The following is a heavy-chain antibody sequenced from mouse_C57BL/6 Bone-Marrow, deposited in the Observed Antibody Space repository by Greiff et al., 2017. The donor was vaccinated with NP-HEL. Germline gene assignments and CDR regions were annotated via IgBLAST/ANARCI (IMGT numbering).Heavy chain of an antibody. J-gene: IGHJ3*01. CDR2: ISDGGSYT. CDR3: ARDTLYSNYMFAY. D-gene: IGHD2-5*01. V-gene: IGHV5-4*01. CDR1: GFTFSSYA. Sequence: EVKLQESGGGLVKPGGSLKLSCAASGFTFSSYAMSWVRQTPEKRLEWVATISDGGSYTYYPDNVKGRFTISRDNAKNNLYLQMSHLKSEDTAMYYCARDTLYSNYMFAYWGQGTLVTVSA.